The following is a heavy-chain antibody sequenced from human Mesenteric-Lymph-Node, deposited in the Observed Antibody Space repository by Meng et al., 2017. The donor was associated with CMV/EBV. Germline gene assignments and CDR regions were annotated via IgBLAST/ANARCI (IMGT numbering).Heavy chain of an antibody. CDR2: ISYDGSNK. J-gene: IGHJ6*02. V-gene: IGHV3-30*18. CDR1: GFTFSSYW. CDR3: AKDQYSASLGLYYYGMDV. Sequence: GGSLRLSCAASGFTFSSYWMNWVLQAPGKGLEWVAVISYDGSNKYYADSVKGRSTISRDNAKNSLSLQINSLRAEDTAVYYCAKDQYSASLGLYYYGMDVWGQGTTVTVSS. D-gene: IGHD1-26*01.